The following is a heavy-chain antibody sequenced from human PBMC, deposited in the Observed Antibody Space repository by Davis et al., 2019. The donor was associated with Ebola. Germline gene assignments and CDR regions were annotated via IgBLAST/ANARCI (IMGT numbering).Heavy chain of an antibody. V-gene: IGHV1-2*06. CDR1: GYTFTDYN. CDR2: INPKSGDT. D-gene: IGHD2-15*01. Sequence: ASVKVSCKASGYTFTDYNIHWMRQAPGQRLEWMGRINPKSGDTYYSQRFQGRVTMTRDTSISTAYMDLVRLTSDDTAVYYCAIGYCSGGTCQGAFDIWGQGAMVTVSS. J-gene: IGHJ3*02. CDR3: AIGYCSGGTCQGAFDI.